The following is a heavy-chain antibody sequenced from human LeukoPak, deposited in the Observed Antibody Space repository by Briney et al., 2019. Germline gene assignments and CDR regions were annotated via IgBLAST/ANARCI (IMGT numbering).Heavy chain of an antibody. CDR1: GFTVSNNY. CDR2: IYSGGNT. J-gene: IGHJ6*02. V-gene: IGHV3-53*01. Sequence: QPGGSLRLSCAASGFTVSNNYMSWVRQAPGKGLEWVSVIYSGGNTYYADSVKGRFTISRDISRNTVYLQMNSLRVEDTAVYYCARDPLGYVDYAMDVWGQGTTVTVSS. D-gene: IGHD3-10*02. CDR3: ARDPLGYVDYAMDV.